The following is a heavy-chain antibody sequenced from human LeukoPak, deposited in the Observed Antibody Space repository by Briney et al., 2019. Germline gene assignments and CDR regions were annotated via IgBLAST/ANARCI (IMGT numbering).Heavy chain of an antibody. Sequence: SETLSLTCTVSGGSISDYYWNWIRQPPGKGLEWIGYIYYSGSTTYNPSLKSRVTMSVETAKNQFSLKLRSVTAADTAIYYCARGDFCSKSNCYLRPMDVWGKGTTVTVSS. D-gene: IGHD3-3*01. CDR3: ARGDFCSKSNCYLRPMDV. CDR1: GGSISDYY. J-gene: IGHJ6*03. CDR2: IYYSGST. V-gene: IGHV4-59*01.